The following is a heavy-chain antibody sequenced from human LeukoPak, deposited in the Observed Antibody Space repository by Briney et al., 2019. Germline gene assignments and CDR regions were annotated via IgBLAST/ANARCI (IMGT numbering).Heavy chain of an antibody. CDR2: IRWDDER. CDR1: GFTFSSFW. D-gene: IGHD1-1*01. CDR3: SRITTNGYFEY. V-gene: IGHV3-7*01. J-gene: IGHJ4*02. Sequence: GGSLRLSCSASGFTFSSFWMGWVRQAPGKGLEWVASIRWDDERRLVDSVTGRFSVSRDNAKNSLYLQMNSLRAEDTAVYFCSRITTNGYFEYWGQGALVTVSS.